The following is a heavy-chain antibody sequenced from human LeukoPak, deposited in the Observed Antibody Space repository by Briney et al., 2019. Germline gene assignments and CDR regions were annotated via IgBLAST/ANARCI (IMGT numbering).Heavy chain of an antibody. J-gene: IGHJ6*03. D-gene: IGHD2-15*01. Sequence: GASVKVSCKASGYTFTGYYMHWVRQAPGQGLEWMGWINPNSGGTNYAQKLQGRVTMTTDTSTSTAYMELRSLRSDDTAVYYCARMIVVVVPVNYYYYMDVWGKGTTVTVSS. V-gene: IGHV1-2*02. CDR1: GYTFTGYY. CDR3: ARMIVVVVPVNYYYYMDV. CDR2: INPNSGGT.